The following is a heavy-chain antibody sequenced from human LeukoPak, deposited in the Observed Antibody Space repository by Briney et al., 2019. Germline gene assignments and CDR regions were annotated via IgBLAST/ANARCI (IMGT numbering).Heavy chain of an antibody. CDR1: GFTFSNYW. CDR2: INGEGGT. D-gene: IGHD3-10*01. CDR3: ATDLVYGSGSCGH. V-gene: IGHV3-74*01. J-gene: IGHJ4*02. Sequence: PGGSLRLSCAASGFTFSNYWMQWVLQAPGKGLVWVSRINGEGGTSYADSVKGRFTISRDNAKNTVHLQMNSLRAEDTAVYYCATDLVYGSGSCGHWGQGTLVTVSS.